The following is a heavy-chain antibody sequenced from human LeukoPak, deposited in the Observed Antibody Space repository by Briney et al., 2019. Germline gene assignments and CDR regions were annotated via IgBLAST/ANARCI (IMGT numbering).Heavy chain of an antibody. V-gene: IGHV3-23*01. Sequence: GGSLRLSCAASGFTFSSYAMSWVCQAPGKGLEWVSAISGSGGSTYYADSVKGRFTISRDNSKNTLYLQMNSLRAEDTAVYYCAKDRSLLRYFDWSPPFDYWGQGTLVTVSS. CDR3: AKDRSLLRYFDWSPPFDY. D-gene: IGHD3-9*01. CDR1: GFTFSSYA. J-gene: IGHJ4*02. CDR2: ISGSGGST.